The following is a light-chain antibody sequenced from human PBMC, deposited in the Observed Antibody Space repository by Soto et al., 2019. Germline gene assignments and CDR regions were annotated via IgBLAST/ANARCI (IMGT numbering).Light chain of an antibody. CDR1: QGISSY. V-gene: IGKV1-8*01. CDR3: HETYSSPPT. Sequence: AIRMTQSPSSLSASTGDRVTITCRASQGISSYLAWYQQKPGKAPKLLIYAASTLQSGVPSRFSGSGSGTDFTLTISSLQPEDLATYYCHETYSSPPTFGQGTKVDIK. CDR2: AAS. J-gene: IGKJ1*01.